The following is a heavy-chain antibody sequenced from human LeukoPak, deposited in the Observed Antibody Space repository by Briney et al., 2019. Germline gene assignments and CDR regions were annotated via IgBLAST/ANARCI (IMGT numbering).Heavy chain of an antibody. CDR1: GFTFSNAW. CDR2: IKSKTDGGTT. J-gene: IGHJ4*02. V-gene: IGHV3-15*01. D-gene: IGHD3-22*01. Sequence: GGSLRLSCAASGFTFSNAWMSWVRQAPGKGLEWVGRIKSKTDGGTTDYAAPVKGRFTISRDDSKNTLYLQMNSLKTEDTAVYYCTTEFYGSSGYYQLDYWGQGTLVTVSS. CDR3: TTEFYGSSGYYQLDY.